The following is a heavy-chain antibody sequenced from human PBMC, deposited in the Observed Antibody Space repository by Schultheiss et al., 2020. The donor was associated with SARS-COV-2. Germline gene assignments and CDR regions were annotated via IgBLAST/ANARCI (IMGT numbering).Heavy chain of an antibody. CDR1: GYTFTSYD. J-gene: IGHJ6*02. Sequence: ASVKVSCKASGYTFTSYDINWVRQATGQGLEWMGWMNPNSGNTGYAQKFQGRVTMTRNTSISTAYMELSSLRSEDTAVYYCAVGYCSGGSCLPGDYYYGMDVWGQGTTVTVSS. CDR2: MNPNSGNT. D-gene: IGHD2-15*01. V-gene: IGHV1-8*01. CDR3: AVGYCSGGSCLPGDYYYGMDV.